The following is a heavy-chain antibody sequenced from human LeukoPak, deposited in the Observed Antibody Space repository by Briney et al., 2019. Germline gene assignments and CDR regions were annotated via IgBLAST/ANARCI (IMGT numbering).Heavy chain of an antibody. CDR1: GLIVSSNY. CDR2: ISSSSIYT. V-gene: IGHV3-11*05. D-gene: IGHD2-15*01. Sequence: GGSLRLSCAASGLIVSSNYMSWIRQAPGKGLEWLSYISSSSIYTSYADSVKGRFTISRDNAKNSLYLQLNSLRAEDTAVYYCARGSPPDYWGQGTLVTVSS. CDR3: ARGSPPDY. J-gene: IGHJ4*02.